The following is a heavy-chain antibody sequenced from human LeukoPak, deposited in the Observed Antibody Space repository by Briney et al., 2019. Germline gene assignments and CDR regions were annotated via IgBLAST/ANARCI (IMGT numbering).Heavy chain of an antibody. CDR2: MRFSGSAYMRFSGSA. CDR1: GDSFSNYY. V-gene: IGHV4-59*13. Sequence: SETLSLTCTVSGDSFSNYYWSWIRQAPGKGLEWIGYMRFSGSAYMRFSGSANYNPSLKSRVTITLDTSKKQFSLNLTSVTAADTALYYCARAPGRDNWIDLWGQGTLVTVSS. CDR3: ARAPGRDNWIDL. J-gene: IGHJ5*02. D-gene: IGHD1-26*01.